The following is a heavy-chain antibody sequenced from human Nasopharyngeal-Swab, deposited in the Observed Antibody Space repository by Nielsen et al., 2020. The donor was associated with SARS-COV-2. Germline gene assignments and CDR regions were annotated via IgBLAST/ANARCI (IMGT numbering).Heavy chain of an antibody. Sequence: GGSLRLSCAASGFTFSSYGMHWVRQAPGKGLEWVAVIWYDGSNKYCADSVKGRFTISRDNSKNTLYLQMNSLRAEDTAVYYCARGTGYYYYMDVWGKGTTVTVSS. CDR2: IWYDGSNK. V-gene: IGHV3-33*01. J-gene: IGHJ6*03. CDR3: ARGTGYYYYMDV. CDR1: GFTFSSYG. D-gene: IGHD1-14*01.